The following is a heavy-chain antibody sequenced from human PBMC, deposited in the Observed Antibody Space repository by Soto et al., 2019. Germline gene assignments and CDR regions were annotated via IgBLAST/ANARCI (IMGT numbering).Heavy chain of an antibody. Sequence: SETLSLTCAVYGGSFSGYYWSWIRQPPGKGLEWIGEINHSGSTNYNPSPKSRVTISVDTSKNQFSLKLSSVTAADTAVYYCARTPHDYGDYGHTNIYYYYGMDVWGQGTTVTVSS. CDR1: GGSFSGYY. J-gene: IGHJ6*02. CDR2: INHSGST. D-gene: IGHD4-17*01. V-gene: IGHV4-34*01. CDR3: ARTPHDYGDYGHTNIYYYYGMDV.